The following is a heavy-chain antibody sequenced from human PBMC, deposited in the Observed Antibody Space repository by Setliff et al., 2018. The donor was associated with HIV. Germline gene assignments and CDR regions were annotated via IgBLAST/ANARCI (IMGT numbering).Heavy chain of an antibody. Sequence: ETLSLTCSVSGSSISSNSYWWAWIRQPPGKGLEYIGTIYHRGGTFNNPSLKSRVVMSVDTSKNQLSLKLTSVTAADTATYYCARDTGVNVAPDGRGYHTFDFWGRGTMVTVSS. CDR2: IYHRGGT. V-gene: IGHV4-38-2*02. CDR3: ARDTGVNVAPDGRGYHTFDF. J-gene: IGHJ3*01. D-gene: IGHD2-8*02. CDR1: GSSISSNSY.